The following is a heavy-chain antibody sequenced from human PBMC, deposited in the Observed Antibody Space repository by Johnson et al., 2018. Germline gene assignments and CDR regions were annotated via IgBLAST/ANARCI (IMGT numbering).Heavy chain of an antibody. CDR1: GGSFSGYY. Sequence: QVQLQQWGAGLLKPSETLSLTCAVYGGSFSGYYWSWIRQPPGKGLEWIGEINHSGSTNYNTSLKRRVTISVDTSRNQFSLQLNSVTPEHTAVYYCARDLGNIAVAGTDYYYYGMDVWGQGTTVTVSS. CDR3: ARDLGNIAVAGTDYYYYGMDV. V-gene: IGHV4-34*01. D-gene: IGHD6-19*01. CDR2: INHSGST. J-gene: IGHJ6*02.